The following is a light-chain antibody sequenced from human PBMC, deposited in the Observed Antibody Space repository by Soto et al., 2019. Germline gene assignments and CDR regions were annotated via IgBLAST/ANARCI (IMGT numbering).Light chain of an antibody. CDR1: QGLLSSY. CDR2: GAS. Sequence: EIVLTQSPATLSLSPGERATLSCRASQGLLSSYLAWYQQKPGQAPRLLIYGASSRATGVPDRFSGSGSGTDFTLTITRLAPEDFAVYYCQQFSSYPLTFGGGTKVDIK. J-gene: IGKJ4*01. V-gene: IGKV3-20*01. CDR3: QQFSSYPLT.